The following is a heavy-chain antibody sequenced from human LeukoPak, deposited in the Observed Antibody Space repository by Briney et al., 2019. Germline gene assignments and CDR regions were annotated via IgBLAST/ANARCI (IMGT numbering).Heavy chain of an antibody. D-gene: IGHD2-2*01. J-gene: IGHJ5*02. CDR3: ARHECSSTSCYSLSWFDP. V-gene: IGHV4-39*01. Sequence: SETLSLTCTVSGGPISSSSYYWGWIRQPPGKGLEWIGSIYYSGSTYYNPSLKSRVTISVYTSKNQFSLKLSSVTAADTAVYYCARHECSSTSCYSLSWFDPWGQGTLVTVSS. CDR1: GGPISSSSYY. CDR2: IYYSGST.